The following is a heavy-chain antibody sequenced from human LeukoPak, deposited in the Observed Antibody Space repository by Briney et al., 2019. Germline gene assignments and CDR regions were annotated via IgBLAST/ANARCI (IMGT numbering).Heavy chain of an antibody. D-gene: IGHD4-23*01. Sequence: GGSLRLFCAASGFSFSSYSMNWVRQAPGKGLEWVSYISSGGSTIYYADSVTGRFTISRDNAKNSLFLQMNSLRAEDTAVYYCATAPRDNGGKPDDFDYWGQGTLVTVSS. V-gene: IGHV3-48*01. CDR3: ATAPRDNGGKPDDFDY. CDR2: ISSGGSTI. J-gene: IGHJ4*02. CDR1: GFSFSSYS.